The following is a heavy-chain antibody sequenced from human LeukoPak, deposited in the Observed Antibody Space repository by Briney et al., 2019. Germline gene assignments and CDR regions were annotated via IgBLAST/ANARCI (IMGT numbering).Heavy chain of an antibody. CDR2: ISSSSSYI. Sequence: GGPLILSCAASGFTFSSYSMNWVRQAPGKGLEWVSSISSSSSYIYYADSVKARFTISRDNAKNSLYLQMNSLRVEDTAMYYCARVGCSGGRCPGYGMDVWGQGTTVTVSS. CDR1: GFTFSSYS. D-gene: IGHD2-15*01. CDR3: ARVGCSGGRCPGYGMDV. V-gene: IGHV3-21*01. J-gene: IGHJ6*02.